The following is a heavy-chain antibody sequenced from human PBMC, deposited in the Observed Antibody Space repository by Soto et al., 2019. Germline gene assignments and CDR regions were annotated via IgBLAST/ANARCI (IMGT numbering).Heavy chain of an antibody. CDR3: AREYYAGSGGAY. V-gene: IGHV1-18*01. D-gene: IGHD3-10*01. CDR2: SSANNGNT. Sequence: QVQLVQSGAEVKKPGASVKVSCKASGYTFTSYGISWVRQAPGQGLEWMGWSSANNGNTNYTQKLQGRGTMTMDPSTSTAYVELRCLRSEEAGVQYSAREYYAGSGGAYWGQGTLVTVSS. CDR1: GYTFTSYG. J-gene: IGHJ4*02.